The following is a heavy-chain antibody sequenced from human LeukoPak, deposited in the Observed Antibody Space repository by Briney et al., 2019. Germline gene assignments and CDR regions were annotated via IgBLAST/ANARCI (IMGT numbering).Heavy chain of an antibody. J-gene: IGHJ4*02. CDR1: GYTFINAY. CDR2: ISSGSSTK. V-gene: IGHV3-48*02. CDR3: ARDLPYGDSSVPDY. Sequence: PGGSLRLSCAVSGYTFINAYVNWVRQAPGQGLEWLSYISSGSSTKYYADSVKGRLTISRDNAKNSLYLQMNSLRDEDTAMYYCARDLPYGDSSVPDYWGQGTLVTVSS. D-gene: IGHD4-17*01.